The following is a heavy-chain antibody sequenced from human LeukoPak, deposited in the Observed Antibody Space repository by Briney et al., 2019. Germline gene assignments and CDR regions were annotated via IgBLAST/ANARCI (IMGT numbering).Heavy chain of an antibody. J-gene: IGHJ4*02. CDR3: ATGVSYYYGSGSYEFFDY. D-gene: IGHD3-10*01. CDR1: GFTFSSYA. Sequence: GSLRLSCAASGFTFSSYAMSWVRQAPGKGLEWVSAISGSGGSTYYADSVKGRFTISRDNSKNTLYLQMNSLRAEDTAVYYCATGVSYYYGSGSYEFFDYWGQGTLVTVSS. CDR2: ISGSGGST. V-gene: IGHV3-23*01.